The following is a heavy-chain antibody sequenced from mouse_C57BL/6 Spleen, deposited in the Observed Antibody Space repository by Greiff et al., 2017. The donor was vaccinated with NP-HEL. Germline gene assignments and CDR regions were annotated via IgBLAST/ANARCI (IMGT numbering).Heavy chain of an antibody. D-gene: IGHD1-1*01. Sequence: EVQLQESGPVLVKPGASVKMSCKASGYTFTDYYMNWVKQSHGKSLEWIGVINPYNGGTSYNQKFKGKATLTVDKSSSTAYMELNSLTSEDSAVYYCARWVGNYGSTFDYWGQGTTLTVSS. CDR1: GYTFTDYY. CDR2: INPYNGGT. J-gene: IGHJ2*01. V-gene: IGHV1-19*01. CDR3: ARWVGNYGSTFDY.